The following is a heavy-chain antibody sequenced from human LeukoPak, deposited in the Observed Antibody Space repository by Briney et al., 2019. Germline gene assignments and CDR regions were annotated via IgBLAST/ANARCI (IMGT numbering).Heavy chain of an antibody. Sequence: PSETLSLTRTVSGGSISTSSFYWGWIRQPPGKGLEWIGSIYYTGSIYYNPSLKSRVTISVDTSKNQFSLKLSSLTAADTAVYYCARRPFNWGSGDAFDIWGQGTMVTVSS. CDR2: IYYTGSI. CDR3: ARRPFNWGSGDAFDI. D-gene: IGHD7-27*01. J-gene: IGHJ3*02. V-gene: IGHV4-39*01. CDR1: GGSISTSSFY.